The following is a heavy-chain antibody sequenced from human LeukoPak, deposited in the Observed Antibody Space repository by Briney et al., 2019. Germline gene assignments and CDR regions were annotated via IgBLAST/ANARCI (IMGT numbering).Heavy chain of an antibody. CDR1: GFTFDDYA. J-gene: IGHJ2*01. CDR3: AKDLEATYYYDSSGYYPHWYFDL. CDR2: ISWNSGSI. D-gene: IGHD3-22*01. Sequence: GGSLRLSCAASGFTFDDYAMHWVRQAPGKGLEWVSGISWNSGSIGYADSVKGRFTISRDNAKNSLYLQMNSLRAEDTALYYCAKDLEATYYYDSSGYYPHWYFDLWGRGTLVTVSS. V-gene: IGHV3-9*01.